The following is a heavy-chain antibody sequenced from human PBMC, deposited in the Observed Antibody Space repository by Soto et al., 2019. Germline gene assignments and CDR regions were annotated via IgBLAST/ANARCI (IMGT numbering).Heavy chain of an antibody. D-gene: IGHD4-17*01. CDR3: ARMGRSDYGERSRGYYGMDV. V-gene: IGHV3-48*02. J-gene: IGHJ6*02. CDR2: ISSSSSTI. Sequence: GGSLRLSCAASGFTFSSYSMNWVRQAPGKGLEWVSYISSSSSTIYYADSVKGRFTISRDNAKNSLYLQMNSLRDEDTAVYYCARMGRSDYGERSRGYYGMDVWGQGTTVTVSS. CDR1: GFTFSSYS.